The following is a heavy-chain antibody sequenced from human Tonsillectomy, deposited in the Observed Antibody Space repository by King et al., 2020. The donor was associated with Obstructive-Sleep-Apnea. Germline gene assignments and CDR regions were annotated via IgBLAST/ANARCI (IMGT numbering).Heavy chain of an antibody. J-gene: IGHJ2*01. CDR1: GITFSNYA. CDR3: ARDRANWYFDL. CDR2: ISHDATNK. V-gene: IGHV3-30-3*01. Sequence: VQLVEAGGGVVQPGRSLRLSCAASGITFSNYAMHWVRQSPGKGLDWGATISHDATNKDYADSVKGRFTISRDNSKNTLYLQVDSLTTEETALYYCARDRANWYFDLWGRGTLVTVSS.